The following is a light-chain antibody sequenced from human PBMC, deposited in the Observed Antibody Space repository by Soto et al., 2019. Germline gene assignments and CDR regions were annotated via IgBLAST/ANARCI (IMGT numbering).Light chain of an antibody. CDR2: DVS. J-gene: IGKJ2*03. Sequence: DIQMTQSPLTLPASAGDRVTITCRASQDISRWLAWYQQKPGKAPELLIYDVSTLQSGVPSRFSGTGSGTEFTLTSSSLQPEDFATYYCQQYNAYYSFGQGTKVEIK. CDR1: QDISRW. CDR3: QQYNAYYS. V-gene: IGKV1-5*01.